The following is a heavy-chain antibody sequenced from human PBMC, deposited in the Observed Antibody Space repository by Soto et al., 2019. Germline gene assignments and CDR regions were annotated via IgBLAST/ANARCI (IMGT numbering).Heavy chain of an antibody. CDR2: VYYSGFT. CDR1: GGSFSGYY. D-gene: IGHD3-3*01. J-gene: IGHJ5*02. CDR3: ARMGDFWSGPGELDP. V-gene: IGHV4-34*01. Sequence: TSETLSLTCAVYGGSFSGYYWSWIRQSPGKGLEWIGSVYYSGFTYYNPSLKSRVTISVDTSKNQFSLKLTSVTAADTAVYYCARMGDFWSGPGELDPWGQGTLVTVSS.